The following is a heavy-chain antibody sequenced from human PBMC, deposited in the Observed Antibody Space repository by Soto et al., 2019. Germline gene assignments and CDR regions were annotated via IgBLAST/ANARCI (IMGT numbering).Heavy chain of an antibody. CDR3: AREAAGFRRYYFDY. V-gene: IGHV3-64*01. CDR1: AFTFSSYA. D-gene: IGHD6-19*01. CDR2: ISSNGGNT. J-gene: IGHJ4*02. Sequence: EVQLVESGGGLVQPGGSLRLSCAASAFTFSSYAMHWVRQAPGRGLEYVSAISSNGGNTYYANSVKGRFTISRDNSRNTLYLQMGCLRAEDMAMYYCAREAAGFRRYYFDYWGQGTLVTVSS.